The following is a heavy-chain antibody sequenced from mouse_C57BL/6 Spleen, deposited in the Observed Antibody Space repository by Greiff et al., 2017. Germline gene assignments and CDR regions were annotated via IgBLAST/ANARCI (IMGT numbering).Heavy chain of an antibody. CDR1: GFSLTSYG. V-gene: IGHV2-5*01. CDR2: IWRGGST. CDR3: AKNWGSYYSMDY. Sequence: VQLQESGPGLVQPSQSLSITCTVSGFSLTSYGVHWVRQSPGKGLEWLGVIWRGGSTDYNAAFMSRLSITKDNSKSQVFFKMNSLQADDTAIYXCAKNWGSYYSMDYWGQGTSVTVSS. J-gene: IGHJ4*01.